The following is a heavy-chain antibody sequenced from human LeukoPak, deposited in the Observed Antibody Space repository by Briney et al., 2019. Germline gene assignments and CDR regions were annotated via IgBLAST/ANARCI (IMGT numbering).Heavy chain of an antibody. V-gene: IGHV3-48*01. CDR3: GKAGGYSRGWEHPVNAFDI. CDR2: ISSSSSTI. Sequence: GGSLRLSCAASGFTFSSYSMNWVRQAPGKGLEWVSYISSSSSTIYYADSVKGRFTISRDNAKDSLYLQMNSLRAEDTAVYYWGKAGGYSRGWEHPVNAFDIWGQGTMVTVSS. CDR1: GFTFSSYS. J-gene: IGHJ3*02. D-gene: IGHD6-19*01.